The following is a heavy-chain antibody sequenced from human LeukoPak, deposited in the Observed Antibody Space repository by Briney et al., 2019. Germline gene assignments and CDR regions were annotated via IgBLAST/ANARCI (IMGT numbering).Heavy chain of an antibody. CDR2: INTNTGNA. D-gene: IGHD6-19*01. Sequence: GASVKVSCKAAGYTVTSYARNWVRQAPGQGLGWRGWINTNTGNATYPQGFTGQLVFSLDTSVSTAYLHISKLKTQDTAVYYCARGPWQTVAGLDFDYWGQGTLVTVSS. CDR1: GYTVTSYA. V-gene: IGHV7-4-1*02. J-gene: IGHJ4*02. CDR3: ARGPWQTVAGLDFDY.